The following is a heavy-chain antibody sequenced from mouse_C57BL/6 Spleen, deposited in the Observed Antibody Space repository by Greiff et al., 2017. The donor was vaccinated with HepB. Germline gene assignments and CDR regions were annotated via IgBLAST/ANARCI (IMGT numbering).Heavy chain of an antibody. CDR2: IDPSDSYT. Sequence: QVQLQQPGAELVMPGASVKLSCKASGYTFTSYWMHWVKQRPGQGLEWIGEIDPSDSYTNYNQKFKGKSTLTVDKSSSTAYMQLSSLTSEDSAVYYCARNGNYVGYYAMDYWGQGTSVTVSS. V-gene: IGHV1-69*01. CDR3: ARNGNYVGYYAMDY. CDR1: GYTFTSYW. D-gene: IGHD2-1*01. J-gene: IGHJ4*01.